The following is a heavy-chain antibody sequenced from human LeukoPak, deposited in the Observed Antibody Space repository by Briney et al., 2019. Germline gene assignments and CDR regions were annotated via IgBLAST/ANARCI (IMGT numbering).Heavy chain of an antibody. Sequence: PGGSLRLSCAASGFTFSTSGMNWVRQAPGKGLEWVAYISSSSTTIQYADSVKGRFTISRDNAKNSLYLQMNSLRAEDTAVYYCARDPIDYWGQGTLVTVSS. J-gene: IGHJ4*02. CDR1: GFTFSTSG. CDR2: ISSSSTTI. CDR3: ARDPIDY. V-gene: IGHV3-48*04.